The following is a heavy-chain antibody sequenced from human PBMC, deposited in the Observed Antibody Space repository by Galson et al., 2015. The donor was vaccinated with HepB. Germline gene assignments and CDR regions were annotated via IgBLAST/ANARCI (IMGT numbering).Heavy chain of an antibody. V-gene: IGHV1-2*06. CDR1: GYTFAVSY. J-gene: IGHJ4*02. CDR3: ARDAPYYDILTGPPDY. Sequence: SVKVSCKASGYTFAVSYIHWVRQAPGQGLEWMGRINPNRGGTSYAPKFQGRVTMARDTSISTAYMELSRLTSVDTAVYYCARDAPYYDILTGPPDYWGQGTLVTVSS. CDR2: INPNRGGT. D-gene: IGHD3-9*01.